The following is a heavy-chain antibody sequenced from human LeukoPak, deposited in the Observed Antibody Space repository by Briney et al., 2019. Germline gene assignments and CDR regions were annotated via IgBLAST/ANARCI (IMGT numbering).Heavy chain of an antibody. Sequence: GGSLRLSCAASGLTFSSYAMSWVRQAPGKGLEWVSAISGSGGSTYYPDSGKGRFTISRDNSKNTLYLQMTSLRAEDTAVYYCANGPDSSGYYHLRYWGQGTLVTVSS. CDR2: ISGSGGST. D-gene: IGHD3-22*01. J-gene: IGHJ4*02. CDR1: GLTFSSYA. V-gene: IGHV3-23*01. CDR3: ANGPDSSGYYHLRY.